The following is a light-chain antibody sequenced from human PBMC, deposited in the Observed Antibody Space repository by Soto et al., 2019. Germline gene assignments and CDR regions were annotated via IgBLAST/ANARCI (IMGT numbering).Light chain of an antibody. V-gene: IGKV1-39*01. CDR3: QQSYSTPWT. CDR1: QIVSSY. CDR2: VAS. J-gene: IGKJ1*01. Sequence: DIQMTQSPSSLSACXXDRVTITCGASQIVSSYLNWYQQKPGKAPKXXIYVASSLQSGGPSRFSGSGAGTDFTLTISSLQPEDFATYYCQQSYSTPWTFGQGTKVDIK.